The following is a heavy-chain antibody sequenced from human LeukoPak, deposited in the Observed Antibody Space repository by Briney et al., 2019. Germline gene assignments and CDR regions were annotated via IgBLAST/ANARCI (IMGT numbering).Heavy chain of an antibody. CDR1: GFSFSNSG. D-gene: IGHD4-17*01. CDR3: AKELVRGHDY. CDR2: ISGSGGST. V-gene: IGHV3-23*01. J-gene: IGHJ4*02. Sequence: GKSLRLSCAASGFSFSNSGMSWVRQAPGKGLEWVSAISGSGGSTYYADSVKGRFTISRDNSKNTLYLQMNSLRAEDTAVYYCAKELVRGHDYWGQGTLVTVSS.